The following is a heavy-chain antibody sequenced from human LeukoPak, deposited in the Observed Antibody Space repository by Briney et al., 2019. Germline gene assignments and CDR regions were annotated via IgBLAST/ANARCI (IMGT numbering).Heavy chain of an antibody. V-gene: IGHV1-3*03. CDR2: INAGNGNT. CDR1: GYTFTSYA. CDR3: ARWVGATHDFDY. Sequence: GASVKVSCKASGYTFTSYAMHWVRQAPGQRLEWMGWINAGNGNTKYSQEFQGRVTMTRNTSISTAYMELSSLRSEDTAVYYCARWVGATHDFDYWGQGTLVTVSS. D-gene: IGHD1-26*01. J-gene: IGHJ4*02.